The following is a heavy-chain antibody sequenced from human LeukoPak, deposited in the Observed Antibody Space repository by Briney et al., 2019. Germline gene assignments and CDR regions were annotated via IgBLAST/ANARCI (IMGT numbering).Heavy chain of an antibody. D-gene: IGHD3-9*01. V-gene: IGHV3-20*04. CDR3: AKVEAKMYYDILTGYDY. CDR2: VNWNGGST. J-gene: IGHJ4*02. CDR1: GFTFDDYG. Sequence: GGSLRLSCTTSGFTFDDYGMSWVRQVPGKGLEWVSAVNWNGGSTGYADSVKGRFTVSRDNAKHSLYLQMNSLRAEDTAVYYCAKVEAKMYYDILTGYDYWGQGTLVTVSS.